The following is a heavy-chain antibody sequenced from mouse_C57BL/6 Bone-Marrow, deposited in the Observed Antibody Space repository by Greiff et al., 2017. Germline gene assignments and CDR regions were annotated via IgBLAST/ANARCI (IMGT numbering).Heavy chain of an antibody. CDR3: ASYGNYVRVAMDY. CDR1: GFSLTSYG. J-gene: IGHJ4*01. V-gene: IGHV2-2*01. Sequence: VKLMESGPGLVQPSQSLSITCTVSGFSLTSYGVHWVRQSPGKGLEWLGVIWSGGSTDYNAAFISRLSISKDNSKSQVFFKMNSLQADDTAIYYCASYGNYVRVAMDYWGQGTSVTVSS. CDR2: IWSGGST. D-gene: IGHD2-1*01.